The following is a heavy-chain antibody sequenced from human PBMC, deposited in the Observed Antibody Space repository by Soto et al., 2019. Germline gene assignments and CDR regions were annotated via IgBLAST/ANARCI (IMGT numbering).Heavy chain of an antibody. D-gene: IGHD3-9*01. CDR1: GFTFSNYA. Sequence: QVQLVESGGGVVQPGRSLRLSCVTSGFTFSNYAIHWVRQAAGKGLEWVSVISFDGSDKYYADSVKGRFTISRDNSKNTLDLQMNSLRGEDTAVYYCARDISTLLNALGYYGMDVWGRGTTVTVSS. J-gene: IGHJ6*02. CDR2: ISFDGSDK. V-gene: IGHV3-30-3*01. CDR3: ARDISTLLNALGYYGMDV.